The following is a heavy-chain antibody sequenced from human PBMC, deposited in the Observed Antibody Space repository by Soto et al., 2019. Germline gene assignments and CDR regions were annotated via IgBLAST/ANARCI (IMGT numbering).Heavy chain of an antibody. V-gene: IGHV3-23*01. J-gene: IGHJ4*02. Sequence: GGSLRLSCAASGFIFSSYAMSWVRQAPGKGLEWVSAMSASGGSTYYADSVKGRFTISRDNSKNTLYLQMNSLRAEDTAVYYCAKGSSGIGVVVTAIDYWGQGMLVTVSS. D-gene: IGHD2-21*02. CDR2: MSASGGST. CDR1: GFIFSSYA. CDR3: AKGSSGIGVVVTAIDY.